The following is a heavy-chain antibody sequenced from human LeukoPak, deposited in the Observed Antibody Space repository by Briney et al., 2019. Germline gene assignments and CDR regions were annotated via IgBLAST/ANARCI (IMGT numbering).Heavy chain of an antibody. CDR2: IYSGGST. J-gene: IGHJ4*02. D-gene: IGHD2-15*01. CDR3: ARHRRYCSGDTCYSGHDY. Sequence: GGSLRLSCAASGFTVSSNYMGWVRQAPGKGLEFVSIIYSGGSTYYADSLKGRFTISRDNSKNTLYLQMNSLRVEDTAVYYCARHRRYCSGDTCYSGHDYWGQGTLVIVSS. V-gene: IGHV3-53*01. CDR1: GFTVSSNY.